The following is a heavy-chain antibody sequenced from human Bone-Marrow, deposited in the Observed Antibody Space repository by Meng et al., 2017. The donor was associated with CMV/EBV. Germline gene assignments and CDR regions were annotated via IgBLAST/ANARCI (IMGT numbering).Heavy chain of an antibody. V-gene: IGHV3-74*03. CDR3: GRDLTGERDQ. CDR1: GFTCSNYW. CDR2: INTDGSFT. Sequence: LVESGGGCVQPGGSLRLSCADSGFTCSNYWMHWVRQVPGEGLVWVSRINTDGSFTSYADSVKGRFTISRDNAKNTLYLQMNSLRVDDSAVYYCGRDLTGERDQWGQGTLVTVSS. D-gene: IGHD7-27*01. J-gene: IGHJ4*02.